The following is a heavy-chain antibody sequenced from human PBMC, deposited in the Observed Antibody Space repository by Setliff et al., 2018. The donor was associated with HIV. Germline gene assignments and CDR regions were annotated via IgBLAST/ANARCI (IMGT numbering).Heavy chain of an antibody. CDR1: GGSFSGYY. D-gene: IGHD5-12*01. CDR3: ARWGDGYNSYDS. J-gene: IGHJ4*02. V-gene: IGHV4-34*01. Sequence: SETLSLTCAVYGGSFSGYYWIWIRQPPGKGLEWIGEINHSGSTAYNPSLKSRVTISVDTSKNQFSLKLSSVTAADTAVFYCARWGDGYNSYDSWGQGTLVTVSS. CDR2: INHSGST.